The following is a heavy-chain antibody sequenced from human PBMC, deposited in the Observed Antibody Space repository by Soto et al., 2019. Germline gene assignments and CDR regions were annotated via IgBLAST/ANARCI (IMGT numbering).Heavy chain of an antibody. D-gene: IGHD7-27*01. Sequence: EVQLLESGGGLIQPGGSLRLSCAASGFTFSTYGMTWVRQAPGKGLEWVSTINAGGATFYADSVKGRFTISRDDSKNTVCLQMYSLRAEDAAVYYCAIDLVTGRGEIEYWGQGTMVTGSS. J-gene: IGHJ4*02. V-gene: IGHV3-23*01. CDR2: INAGGAT. CDR1: GFTFSTYG. CDR3: AIDLVTGRGEIEY.